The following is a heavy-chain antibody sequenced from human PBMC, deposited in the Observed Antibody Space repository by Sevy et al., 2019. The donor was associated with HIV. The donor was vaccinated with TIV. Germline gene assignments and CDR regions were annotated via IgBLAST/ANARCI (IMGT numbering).Heavy chain of an antibody. CDR3: ASPPPDYCSSTSCYPLGGYGMDV. J-gene: IGHJ6*02. CDR2: IIPIFGTA. Sequence: ASVKVSCKASGGTFSSYAISWVRQAPGQGLEWMGGIIPIFGTANYAQKFQGRVTITADESTSTAYMELSSLRSEDTAVYYCASPPPDYCSSTSCYPLGGYGMDVWGQGTTVTVSS. CDR1: GGTFSSYA. D-gene: IGHD2-2*01. V-gene: IGHV1-69*13.